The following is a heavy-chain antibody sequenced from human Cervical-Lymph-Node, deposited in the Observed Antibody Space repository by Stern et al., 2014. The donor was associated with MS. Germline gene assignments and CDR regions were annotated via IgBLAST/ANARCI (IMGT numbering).Heavy chain of an antibody. V-gene: IGHV4-61*01. Sequence: LQLQESGPGLVKPSETLSLTCTVSSGSVNSGTSYWSWIRQPPGQGLEWIGYIDYSGNTTYKPSLKSRVNISLDTSMKQFSLRLTSVTAADTAVYSCARGRGNYYHHLFDSWGQGTLVTVSS. CDR3: ARGRGNYYHHLFDS. CDR2: IDYSGNT. J-gene: IGHJ4*02. CDR1: SGSVNSGTSY. D-gene: IGHD3-3*01.